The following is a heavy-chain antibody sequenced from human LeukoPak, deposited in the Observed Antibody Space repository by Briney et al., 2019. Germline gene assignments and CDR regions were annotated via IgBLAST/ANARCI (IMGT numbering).Heavy chain of an antibody. CDR3: ARVGSGSDVFDI. CDR1: GFTFSSYE. Sequence: PGGSLRLSCAASGFTFSSYEMNWVRQAPGKGLEWVSYISSSGSTIYYADSVKGRFTISRDNVKNSLYLQMNSLRAEDTAVYYCARVGSGSDVFDIWGQGTMVTVSS. D-gene: IGHD1-26*01. V-gene: IGHV3-48*03. J-gene: IGHJ3*02. CDR2: ISSSGSTI.